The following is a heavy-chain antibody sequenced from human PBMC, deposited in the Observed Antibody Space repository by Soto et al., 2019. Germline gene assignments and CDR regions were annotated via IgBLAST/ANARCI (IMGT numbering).Heavy chain of an antibody. Sequence: QVQLQESGPGLVKPSQTLSLTCTVSGGSISSGGYYWSWIRRHPGKGLEWIGYIYYSGSTYYNPSLKSRVTISVDTSKTQFSLKLSSVTAADTAAYYCARDRGYNYCNWFDPWGQGTLVTVSS. J-gene: IGHJ5*02. CDR1: GGSISSGGYY. CDR3: ARDRGYNYCNWFDP. CDR2: IYYSGST. D-gene: IGHD5-18*01. V-gene: IGHV4-31*03.